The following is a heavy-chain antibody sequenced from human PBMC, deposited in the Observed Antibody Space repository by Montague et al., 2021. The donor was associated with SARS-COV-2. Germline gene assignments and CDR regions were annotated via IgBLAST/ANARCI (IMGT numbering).Heavy chain of an antibody. V-gene: IGHV4-34*01. D-gene: IGHD2-8*01. J-gene: IGHJ3*01. CDR3: ARGRHGPDAFDL. CDR1: GGSFSGYS. CDR2: INHSGST. Sequence: SETLSLTCAVYGGSFSGYSWSWIRQPPGEGLGWIGEINHSGSTNYNPYLKSRVTITLETSKNQFSLKLNSVTAAATAVYYCARGRHGPDAFDLWGQGTMVTVSS.